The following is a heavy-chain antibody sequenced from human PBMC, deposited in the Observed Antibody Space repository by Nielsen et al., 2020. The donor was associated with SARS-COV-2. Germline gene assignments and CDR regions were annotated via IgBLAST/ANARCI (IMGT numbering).Heavy chain of an antibody. V-gene: IGHV3-30-3*01. CDR3: ARDSSGWYALTTYYYYGMDA. CDR2: ISYDGSNK. Sequence: GRQAPGKGLEWVAVISYDGSNKYYADSVKGRFTISRDNSKNTLYLQMNSLRAEDTAVYYCARDSSGWYALTTYYYYGMDAWGQGTTVTVSS. D-gene: IGHD6-19*01. J-gene: IGHJ6*02.